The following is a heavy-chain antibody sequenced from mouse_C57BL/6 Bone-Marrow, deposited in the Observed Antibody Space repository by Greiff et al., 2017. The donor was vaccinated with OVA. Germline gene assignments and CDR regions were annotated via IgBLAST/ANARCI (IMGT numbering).Heavy chain of an antibody. Sequence: VQLQQSGPELVKPGDSVKISCKASGYSFTGYFMNWVMQSHGKSLEWIGRINPYNGDTFYNQKFKGKATLTVDKSSSTAHMELRSLTSEDSAVYYCARSLLGGYGSPYAMDYWGQGTSVTVSS. V-gene: IGHV1-20*01. J-gene: IGHJ4*01. D-gene: IGHD1-1*01. CDR3: ARSLLGGYGSPYAMDY. CDR2: INPYNGDT. CDR1: GYSFTGYF.